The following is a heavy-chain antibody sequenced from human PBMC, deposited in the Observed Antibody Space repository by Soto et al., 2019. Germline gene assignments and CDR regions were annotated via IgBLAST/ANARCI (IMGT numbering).Heavy chain of an antibody. CDR2: MNPNSGNT. D-gene: IGHD4-17*01. J-gene: IGHJ4*02. CDR3: ARTLYGDNVDY. Sequence: ASVKVSCKASGGTFSSHAITWVRQAPGQGLEWMGWMNPNSGNTGYAQKFQGRVTMTRNTSISTAYMELSSLRSEDTAVYYCARTLYGDNVDYWGQGTLVTVSS. V-gene: IGHV1-8*01. CDR1: GGTFSSHA.